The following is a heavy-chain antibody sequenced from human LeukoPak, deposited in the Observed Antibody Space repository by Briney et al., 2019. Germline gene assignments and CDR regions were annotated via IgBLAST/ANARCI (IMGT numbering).Heavy chain of an antibody. D-gene: IGHD3-16*02. CDR1: GYTFTSYD. V-gene: IGHV1-8*01. Sequence: ASVKVSCKASGYTFTSYDINWVRQATGQGLEWMGWMNPNSGNTGYAQKFQGRVTMTRNTSISTAYMELSSLRSEDTAVYYCARDVYDYVWGSYHYFDYWGQGTLVTVSS. CDR3: ARDVYDYVWGSYHYFDY. CDR2: MNPNSGNT. J-gene: IGHJ4*02.